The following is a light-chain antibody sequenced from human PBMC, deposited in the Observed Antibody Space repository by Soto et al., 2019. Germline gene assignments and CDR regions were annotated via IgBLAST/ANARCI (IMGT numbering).Light chain of an antibody. CDR3: QQYSDSPLT. J-gene: IGKJ4*01. Sequence: EIVLTQSPGTLSLSPGERATLSCRASQTVRTNYLAWFQHKPGQAPRLLIYGASSRATGIPDRFSGSGSGTDFTLTINRLVPEDFAVYFCQQYSDSPLTFGGGTKLEIK. CDR1: QTVRTNY. V-gene: IGKV3-20*01. CDR2: GAS.